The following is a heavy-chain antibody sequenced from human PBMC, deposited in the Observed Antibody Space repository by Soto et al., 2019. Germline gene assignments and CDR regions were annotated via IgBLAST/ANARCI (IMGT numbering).Heavy chain of an antibody. CDR3: AAHKYDFWSGYYNWFDP. CDR2: IYYSGST. Sequence: PSETLSLTCTVSGGSISSYYWSWIRQPPGKGLEWIGYIYYSGSTNYDPSLKSRVTISVDTSKNQFSLKLSSVTAADTAVYYCAAHKYDFWSGYYNWFDPWGQGTLVTV. J-gene: IGHJ5*02. V-gene: IGHV4-59*01. CDR1: GGSISSYY. D-gene: IGHD3-3*01.